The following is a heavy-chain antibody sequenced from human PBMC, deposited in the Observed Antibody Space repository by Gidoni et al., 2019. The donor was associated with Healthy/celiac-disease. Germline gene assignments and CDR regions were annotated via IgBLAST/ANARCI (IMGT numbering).Heavy chain of an antibody. CDR3: ARDLGRGSGWLY. CDR2: ISSSSSYI. V-gene: IGHV3-21*01. D-gene: IGHD6-19*01. Sequence: EVQLVESGGGLVKPGGSLRLSCAASGFTFSSYSMNWVRQAPGKGLEWVSSISSSSSYIYYADSVKGRFTISRDNAKNSLYLQMNSLRAEDTAVYYCARDLGRGSGWLYWGQGTLVTVSS. J-gene: IGHJ4*02. CDR1: GFTFSSYS.